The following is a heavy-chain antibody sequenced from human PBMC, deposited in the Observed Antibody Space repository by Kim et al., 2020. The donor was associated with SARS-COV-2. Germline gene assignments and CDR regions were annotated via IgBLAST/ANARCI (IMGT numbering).Heavy chain of an antibody. Sequence: GGSLRLSCAASGFTFSSYAMSWVRQAPGKGLEWVSAISGSGGSTYYADSVKGRFTISRDNSKNTLYLQMNSLRAEHTAVYYCAKDLGIVVVTAYDYWGQGTLVTVSS. CDR1: GFTFSSYA. J-gene: IGHJ4*02. D-gene: IGHD2-21*02. V-gene: IGHV3-23*01. CDR3: AKDLGIVVVTAYDY. CDR2: ISGSGGST.